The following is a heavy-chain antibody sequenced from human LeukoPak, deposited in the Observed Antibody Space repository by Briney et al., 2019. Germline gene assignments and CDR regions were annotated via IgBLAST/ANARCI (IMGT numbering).Heavy chain of an antibody. CDR2: ISSSSSTI. Sequence: GRSLRLSCAASGFTFSSYAMHWVRQAPGKGLEWVSYISSSSSTIYYADSVKGRFTISRDNAKNSLYLQMNSLRDEDTAVYYCARDWAVQPDPYYFDYWGQGTLVTVSS. CDR3: ARDWAVQPDPYYFDY. D-gene: IGHD3-16*01. CDR1: GFTFSSYA. V-gene: IGHV3-48*02. J-gene: IGHJ4*02.